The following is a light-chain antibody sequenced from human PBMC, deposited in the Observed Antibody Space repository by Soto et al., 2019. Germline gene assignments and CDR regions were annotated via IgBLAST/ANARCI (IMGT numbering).Light chain of an antibody. CDR3: CSYARGSTYV. V-gene: IGLV2-23*01. CDR2: EGS. CDR1: SSDVGNYNL. Sequence: VLTQPASVSGSPGQSITISCTGTSSDVGNYNLVSWYQQHPGKAPKLMIYEGSKRPSGVSNRFSGSKSDNTASLTISGLQAEDEAHYYCCSYARGSTYVFGTGTKVTVL. J-gene: IGLJ1*01.